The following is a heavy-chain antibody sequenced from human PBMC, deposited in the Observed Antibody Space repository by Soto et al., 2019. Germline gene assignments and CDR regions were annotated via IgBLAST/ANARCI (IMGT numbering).Heavy chain of an antibody. CDR1: GFSFRDYF. Sequence: QVQLVESGGGLVKPGESLRVSCAASGFSFRDYFMSWIRQAPGKGLEWVSDIGPYGNTIYYADSVKGRFTISRDDAKNSLYLHMNSLRAEDTDVYYFARHDYTDGVYWGQGSLFTVSS. CDR3: ARHDYTDGVY. D-gene: IGHD3-3*01. CDR2: IGPYGNTI. V-gene: IGHV3-11*01. J-gene: IGHJ4*02.